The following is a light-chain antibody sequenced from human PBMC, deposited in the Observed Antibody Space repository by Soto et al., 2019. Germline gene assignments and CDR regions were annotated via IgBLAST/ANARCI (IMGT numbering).Light chain of an antibody. Sequence: QSALTQPRSVSGSPGQSVTISCTGTSSDVGGYNYVSWYQQHPGKAPKLMIYDVSKRPSGVPDRFSGSKSGNTASLTISGLQAEDEAHYYCYSYVGSYTRVFGGGTKLTVL. CDR2: DVS. J-gene: IGLJ3*02. CDR3: YSYVGSYTRV. CDR1: SSDVGGYNY. V-gene: IGLV2-11*01.